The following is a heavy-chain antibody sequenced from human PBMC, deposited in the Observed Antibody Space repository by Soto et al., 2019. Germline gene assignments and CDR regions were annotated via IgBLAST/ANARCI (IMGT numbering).Heavy chain of an antibody. CDR1: GGAVSSGSYY. J-gene: IGHJ1*01. V-gene: IGHV4-61*01. CDR2: IYYSGST. D-gene: IGHD2-2*01. Sequence: PSETLSLTCTVSGGAVSSGSYYWTSIRQPPGKGLEWIGYIYYSGSTNYNPSLKSRVTISVDTSKNQFSMKLSSVTAADTAEYYCARVTRPPLIVVVREH. CDR3: ARVTRPPLIVVVREH.